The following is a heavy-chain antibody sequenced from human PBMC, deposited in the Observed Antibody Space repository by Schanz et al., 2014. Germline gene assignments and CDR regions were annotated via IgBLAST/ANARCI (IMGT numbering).Heavy chain of an antibody. CDR2: ISYDGNNK. Sequence: QVQLVESGGGVVQPGRSLSLSCAASGFTFSSYAMHLVRQAPGKGLEWVALISYDGNNKYYADSVKGRFTISRDNSKNTLYLRMISLRAEDTAMFYCAREIPAGGHFDYWGQGTLVSVSS. J-gene: IGHJ4*02. CDR3: AREIPAGGHFDY. D-gene: IGHD2-15*01. V-gene: IGHV3-30*04. CDR1: GFTFSSYA.